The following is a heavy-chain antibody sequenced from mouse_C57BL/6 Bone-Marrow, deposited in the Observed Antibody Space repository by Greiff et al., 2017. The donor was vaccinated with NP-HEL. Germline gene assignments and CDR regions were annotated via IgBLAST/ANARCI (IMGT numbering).Heavy chain of an antibody. J-gene: IGHJ2*01. D-gene: IGHD2-4*01. CDR3: ARARDYDGDY. Sequence: QVQLQQPGAELVRPGTSVKLSCKASGYTFTSYWMHWVKQRPGQGLEWIGVIDPSDSYTNSNQKFKGKATLTVDPSSSTAYMQLSSLTSEDSAVYYCARARDYDGDYWGQGTTLTVSS. CDR2: IDPSDSYT. CDR1: GYTFTSYW. V-gene: IGHV1-59*01.